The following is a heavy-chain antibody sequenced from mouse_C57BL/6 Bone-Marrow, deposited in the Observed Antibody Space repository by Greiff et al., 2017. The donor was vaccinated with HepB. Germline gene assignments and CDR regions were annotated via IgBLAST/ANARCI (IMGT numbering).Heavy chain of an antibody. V-gene: IGHV1-22*01. CDR1: GYTFTDYN. J-gene: IGHJ2*01. Sequence: SGPELVKPGASVKMSCKASGYTFTDYNMHWVKQSHGKSLEWIGYINPNNGGTSYNQKFKGKATLTVNKSSSTAYMELRSLTSEDSAVYYCARSEDYDWYFDYWGQGTTLTVSS. D-gene: IGHD2-4*01. CDR3: ARSEDYDWYFDY. CDR2: INPNNGGT.